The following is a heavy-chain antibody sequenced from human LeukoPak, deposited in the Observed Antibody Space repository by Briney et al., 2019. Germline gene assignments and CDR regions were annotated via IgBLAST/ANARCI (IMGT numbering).Heavy chain of an antibody. D-gene: IGHD3-10*01. CDR2: INYSGST. J-gene: IGHJ5*02. CDR3: AREVVRGPIGLNWFDP. CDR1: GGSISSYY. Sequence: SETLSLTCTVSGGSISSYYWSWIRRPPGKGLEWIGYINYSGSTNYNPSLKSRVTISVDTSKNQFSLKLSSVTAADTAVYYCAREVVRGPIGLNWFDPWGQGTLVTVSS. V-gene: IGHV4-59*01.